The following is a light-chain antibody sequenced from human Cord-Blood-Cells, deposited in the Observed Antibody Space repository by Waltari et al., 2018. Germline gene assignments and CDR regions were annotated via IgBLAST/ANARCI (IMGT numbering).Light chain of an antibody. CDR3: QSADSSGTYEV. Sequence: SYELTQPPSVSVSPGQTARITCSGHALPKQYAYWYQQTPGQAPVLVIYKDSERPSGIPERFSGSSSGTTVPLTIRRVQAEEEADYYCQSADSSGTYEVFGGGTKLTVL. CDR2: KDS. V-gene: IGLV3-25*02. CDR1: ALPKQY. J-gene: IGLJ2*01.